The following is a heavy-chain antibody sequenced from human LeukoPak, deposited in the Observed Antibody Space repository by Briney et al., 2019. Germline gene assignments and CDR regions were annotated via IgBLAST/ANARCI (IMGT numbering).Heavy chain of an antibody. Sequence: GGSLRLSCAASGFTFSSYAMSWVRQAPGKGLEWVSPISSSGGSTYYADSVKGRFTISRDNSKNTLYLQMNSLRAEDTAVYYCAKDWDSSEEADYWGQGTLVTVSS. V-gene: IGHV3-23*01. CDR2: ISSSGGST. D-gene: IGHD3-22*01. J-gene: IGHJ4*02. CDR1: GFTFSSYA. CDR3: AKDWDSSEEADY.